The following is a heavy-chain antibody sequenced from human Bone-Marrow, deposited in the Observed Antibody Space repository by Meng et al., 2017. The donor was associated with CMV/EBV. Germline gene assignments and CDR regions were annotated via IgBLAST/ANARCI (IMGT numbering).Heavy chain of an antibody. CDR3: ARGVGATPLDF. CDR1: GASLSSRNYY. V-gene: IGHV4-61*01. D-gene: IGHD1-26*01. J-gene: IGHJ4*02. CDR2: IYYIETT. Sequence: SETLSLTCTVSGASLSSRNYYWSWIRQPPGKGLEWIGYIYYIETTNYNPSLKSRVTISVDTSKSQFSLKLNSVTSADTAVYYCARGVGATPLDFWGQGTLVTVSS.